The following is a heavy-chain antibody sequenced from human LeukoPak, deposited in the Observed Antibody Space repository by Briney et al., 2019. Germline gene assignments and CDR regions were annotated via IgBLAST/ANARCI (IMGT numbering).Heavy chain of an antibody. Sequence: PSETLSLTCAVSGGSISSYYWSWIRQPPGKGLEWIGYIFYTGSTNYNPSLKSRVTISVLTSKNRFSLKLSSVTAADTAVYYCATLTGGDDAFDIWGQGTMVTVSS. CDR3: ATLTGGDDAFDI. J-gene: IGHJ3*02. CDR2: IFYTGST. CDR1: GGSISSYY. V-gene: IGHV4-59*01. D-gene: IGHD4-23*01.